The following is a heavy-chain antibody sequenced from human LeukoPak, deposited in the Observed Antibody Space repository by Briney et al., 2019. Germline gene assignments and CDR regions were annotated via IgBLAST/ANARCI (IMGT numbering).Heavy chain of an antibody. CDR3: AREGYRSGGSCHYYFDY. CDR2: VNPESGNT. V-gene: IGHV1-8*01. Sequence: ASVKVSCKASGYSFTSYDINWVRQAPGQGLGWMGWVNPESGNTGYTQKFQGRVTMTWNTSISTASMELSSLRSDDTAIYYCAREGYRSGGSCHYYFDYWGQGTLLSVSS. D-gene: IGHD2-15*01. CDR1: GYSFTSYD. J-gene: IGHJ4*02.